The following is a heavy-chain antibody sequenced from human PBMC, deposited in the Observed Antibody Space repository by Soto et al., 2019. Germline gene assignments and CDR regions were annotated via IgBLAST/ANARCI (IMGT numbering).Heavy chain of an antibody. CDR3: AREGSYSAYNFAHGIQLWSFDF. CDR1: GGSINTFY. CDR2: IFSSGST. D-gene: IGHD5-12*01. J-gene: IGHJ4*02. V-gene: IGHV4-4*07. Sequence: SETLSLTCTVSGGSINTFYWSWVRQPAGKGLEWIGRIFSSGSTSFNPSLESRVAMSVDTSKNHFSLDLSSVTAADMAVYYCAREGSYSAYNFAHGIQLWSFDFWGQGALVTVSS.